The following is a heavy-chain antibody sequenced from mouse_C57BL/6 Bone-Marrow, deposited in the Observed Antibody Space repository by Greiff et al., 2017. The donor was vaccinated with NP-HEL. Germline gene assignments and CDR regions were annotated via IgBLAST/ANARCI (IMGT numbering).Heavy chain of an antibody. CDR3: ARDLNGYYAMAY. CDR1: GFTFSSYA. V-gene: IGHV5-4*01. CDR2: ISDGGSYT. Sequence: EVKLVESGGGLVKPGGSLKLSCAASGFTFSSYAMSWVRQTPEKRLEWVATISDGGSYTYYPDNVTGRFTISRDNAKNNLYLQMSHLKSEDTAMYYGARDLNGYYAMAYWGQGPSVTGSS. J-gene: IGHJ4*01.